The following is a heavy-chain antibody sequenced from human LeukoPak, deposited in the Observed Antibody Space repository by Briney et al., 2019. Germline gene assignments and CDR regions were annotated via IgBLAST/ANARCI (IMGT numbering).Heavy chain of an antibody. V-gene: IGHV1-2*02. CDR2: MSPDSDGT. J-gene: IGHJ4*02. D-gene: IGHD1-26*01. Sequence: ASVKVSCKASGNSFTGYYVHWVRQAPGQGLEWMGWMSPDSDGTNFAQNFQGRVSTTRDTSIRTVYSELRSLRADDTAVYYCANQEGIGAPGAWFDNWGQGTLVTVSS. CDR1: GNSFTGYY. CDR3: ANQEGIGAPGAWFDN.